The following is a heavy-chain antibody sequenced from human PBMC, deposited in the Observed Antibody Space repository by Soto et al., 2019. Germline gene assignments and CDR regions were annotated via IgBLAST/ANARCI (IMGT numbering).Heavy chain of an antibody. D-gene: IGHD2-2*01. Sequence: QVQLVESGGGVVQPGRSLRLSCAASGFTFSSYGMHWVRQAPGKGLEWVAVISYDGSNKYYADSVKGRFTISRDNSKNTLYLQMSSLRAEDTAVYYCAKDLSYCSSASCYGGDYWGQGTLVTVSS. V-gene: IGHV3-30*18. CDR1: GFTFSSYG. CDR3: AKDLSYCSSASCYGGDY. J-gene: IGHJ4*02. CDR2: ISYDGSNK.